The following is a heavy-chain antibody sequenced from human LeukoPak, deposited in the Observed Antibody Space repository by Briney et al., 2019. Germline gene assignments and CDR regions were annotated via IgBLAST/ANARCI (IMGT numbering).Heavy chain of an antibody. Sequence: PSETLSLTCAVYGGSFSGYYRSWIRQPPGKGLEWIGEINHSGSTNYNPSLKSRVTISVDTSKNQFSLKLSSVTAAGTAVYYCARDRHHYDSSGRLITSKYYFDYWGQGTLVTVSS. J-gene: IGHJ4*02. D-gene: IGHD3-22*01. CDR3: ARDRHHYDSSGRLITSKYYFDY. CDR2: INHSGST. CDR1: GGSFSGYY. V-gene: IGHV4-34*01.